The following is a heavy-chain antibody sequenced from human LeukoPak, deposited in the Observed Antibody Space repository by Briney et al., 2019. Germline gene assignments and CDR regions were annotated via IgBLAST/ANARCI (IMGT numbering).Heavy chain of an antibody. CDR3: ARSLDSSSWPNLNYFDY. CDR2: IYHSGST. CDR1: GGSISSSNW. Sequence: TSETLSLTCAVSGGSISSSNWWSWVRQPPGKGLEWIGEIYHSGSTNYNPSLKSRVTISVDTSKNQFSLKLSSVTAADTAVYYCARSLDSSSWPNLNYFDYWGQGTLVTVSS. V-gene: IGHV4-4*02. D-gene: IGHD6-13*01. J-gene: IGHJ4*02.